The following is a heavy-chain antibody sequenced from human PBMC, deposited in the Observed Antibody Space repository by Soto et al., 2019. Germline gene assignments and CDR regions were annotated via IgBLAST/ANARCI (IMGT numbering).Heavy chain of an antibody. CDR3: ARGRIVLMVSPFDP. V-gene: IGHV1-69*06. CDR1: GGTFSSYA. Sequence: QVQRVQSGAEVKKPGSSVKVSCKASGGTFSSYAISWVRQAPGQGLAWMGGSIPIFGTAHYAQKFQGRVTSTAHKSTSTAYMELSSLRSDDTAVYYRARGRIVLMVSPFDPWGQGTLVTVSS. J-gene: IGHJ5*02. CDR2: SIPIFGTA. D-gene: IGHD2-8*01.